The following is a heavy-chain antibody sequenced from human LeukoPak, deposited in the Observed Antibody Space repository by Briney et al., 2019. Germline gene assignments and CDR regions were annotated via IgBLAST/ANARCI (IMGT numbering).Heavy chain of an antibody. CDR2: ISAYNGNT. J-gene: IGHJ3*02. V-gene: IGHV1-18*01. D-gene: IGHD3-22*01. CDR1: GYTFTSYG. CDR3: AREASTMIVAPTDAFDI. Sequence: ASVKVSCKASGYTFTSYGISWVRQAPGQGLEWMGWISAYNGNTNYAHKLQGRVTMTTDTSTSTAYLELRSLRSDDTAVYYCAREASTMIVAPTDAFDIWGQGTMVTVSS.